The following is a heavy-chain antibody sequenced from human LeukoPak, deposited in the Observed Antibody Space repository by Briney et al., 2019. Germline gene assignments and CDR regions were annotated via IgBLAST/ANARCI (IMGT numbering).Heavy chain of an antibody. J-gene: IGHJ4*02. CDR3: AAVPLYGDYLFDY. D-gene: IGHD4-17*01. CDR2: IVVGSGNT. V-gene: IGHV1-58*02. Sequence: AASVKVSCKASGFTFTRSAMQWVRQARGQRLEWIGWIVVGSGNTNYAQKFQERVTITRDMSTSTAYMELSSLRSEDTAVYYCAAVPLYGDYLFDYWGQGTLVTVSS. CDR1: GFTFTRSA.